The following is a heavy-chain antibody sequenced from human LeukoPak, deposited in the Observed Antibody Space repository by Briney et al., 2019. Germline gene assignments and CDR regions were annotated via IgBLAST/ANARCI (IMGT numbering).Heavy chain of an antibody. V-gene: IGHV1-8*03. Sequence: ASVKVSCKASGYTFTSYDINWVRQATGQGREWMGWMNPNSGNTGFAQKFQGRVTTTRNTSISTAYMELSSLRYEDTAVYYCARRITIFGVVITDACDIWGQGTMVTVSS. D-gene: IGHD3-3*01. CDR3: ARRITIFGVVITDACDI. J-gene: IGHJ3*02. CDR1: GYTFTSYD. CDR2: MNPNSGNT.